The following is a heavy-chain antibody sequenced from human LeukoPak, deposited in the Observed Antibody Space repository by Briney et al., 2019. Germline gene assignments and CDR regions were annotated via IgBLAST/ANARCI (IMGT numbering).Heavy chain of an antibody. CDR1: GFTFSSYG. Sequence: GGSLRLSCAASGFTFSSYGMHWVRQAPGKGLEWVAFIRYDGSNKYYADSVKGRFTISRDNSKNTLYLQMNSLRAEDTAVYYCAKDLLLGSYPFDYWGQGTLVTVSS. CDR2: IRYDGSNK. CDR3: AKDLLLGSYPFDY. D-gene: IGHD1-26*01. J-gene: IGHJ4*02. V-gene: IGHV3-30*02.